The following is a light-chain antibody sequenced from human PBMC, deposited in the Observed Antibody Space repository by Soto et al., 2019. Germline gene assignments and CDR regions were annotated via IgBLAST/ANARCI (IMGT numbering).Light chain of an antibody. CDR1: SSDVGGYKY. Sequence: QSALTQPPSASGSPGQSVTISCTGTSSDVGGYKYVSWYQQHPGKAPKLMIFEVNKRPSGVPDRFSGSKSGNTDSLTVSGLQAEDEDDYYCSSYAGINNLGVFGTGTKLTVL. CDR3: SSYAGINNLGV. V-gene: IGLV2-8*01. CDR2: EVN. J-gene: IGLJ1*01.